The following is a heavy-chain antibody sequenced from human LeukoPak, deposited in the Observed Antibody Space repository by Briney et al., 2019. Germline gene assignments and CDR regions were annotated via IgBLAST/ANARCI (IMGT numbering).Heavy chain of an antibody. CDR2: IVPIFDTP. V-gene: IGHV1-69*06. CDR3: ARAVQVTTGGLFDY. J-gene: IGHJ4*02. CDR1: GGTFSNYA. D-gene: IGHD4-17*01. Sequence: ASVKVSCKASGGTFSNYAISWVRQAPGQGLEWMGGIVPIFDTPNFAQKFQGRVTITADKSTSTAYMELSRLRSEDTAVYYCARAVQVTTGGLFDYWGQGTLVTVSS.